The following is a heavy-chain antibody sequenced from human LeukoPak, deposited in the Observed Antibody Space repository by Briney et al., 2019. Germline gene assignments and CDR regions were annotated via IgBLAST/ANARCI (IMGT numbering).Heavy chain of an antibody. CDR1: GGTFSSYA. Sequence: SVKVSCKASGGTFSSYAISWVRQAPGQGLEWMGGIIPIFGTANYAQKFQGRVTITADESTSTAYMELSSLRSEDTAVYYCARGIVVDIMGEYAFDIWGQGTMVTVSS. V-gene: IGHV1-69*01. D-gene: IGHD3-22*01. J-gene: IGHJ3*02. CDR3: ARGIVVDIMGEYAFDI. CDR2: IIPIFGTA.